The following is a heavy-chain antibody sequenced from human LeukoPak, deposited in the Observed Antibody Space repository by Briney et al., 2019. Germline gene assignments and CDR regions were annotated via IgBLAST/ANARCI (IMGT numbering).Heavy chain of an antibody. CDR1: GYTFTSYD. V-gene: IGHV1-8*01. CDR3: ASISSSWYPRSFYYYYYMDV. J-gene: IGHJ6*03. CDR2: MNPNSGNT. Sequence: GASVKVSCKAFGYTFTSYDINWVRQATGQGLEWMGWMNPNSGNTGYAQKFQGRVTMTRNTSISTAYMELSSPRSEDTAVYYCASISSSWYPRSFYYYYYMDVWGKGTTVTVSS. D-gene: IGHD6-13*01.